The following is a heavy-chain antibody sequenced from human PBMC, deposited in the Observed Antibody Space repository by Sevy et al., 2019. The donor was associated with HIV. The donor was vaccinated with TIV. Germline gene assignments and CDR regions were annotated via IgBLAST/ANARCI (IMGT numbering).Heavy chain of an antibody. Sequence: GGSLRLSCAASGFTFSSYAMSWVRQAPGKGLEWVSAISGSGGSTYYADSVKGRFTISRDNSKNTLYLQMNSLRAEDTAVYYCAKGSVVVPAAYDAFDIWGQGTMVTVSS. D-gene: IGHD2-2*01. CDR2: ISGSGGST. CDR3: AKGSVVVPAAYDAFDI. CDR1: GFTFSSYA. V-gene: IGHV3-23*01. J-gene: IGHJ3*02.